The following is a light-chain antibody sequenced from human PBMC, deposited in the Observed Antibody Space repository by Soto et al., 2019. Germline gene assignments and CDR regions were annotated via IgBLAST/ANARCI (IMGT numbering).Light chain of an antibody. V-gene: IGKV1-39*01. CDR3: QQSYSPPPT. J-gene: IGKJ4*01. Sequence: DIQMTQSPSSLSASVGDRVTITCRASQSISSYLYWYQQKPGNAHKLRVFAAYSVPSRDLTRFSGSGSGTDFTLTISSLQPEDFATYYCQQSYSPPPTFGGGAKVDIK. CDR2: AAY. CDR1: QSISSY.